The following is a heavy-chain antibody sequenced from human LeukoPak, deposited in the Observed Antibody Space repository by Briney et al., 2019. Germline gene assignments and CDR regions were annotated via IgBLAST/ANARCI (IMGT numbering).Heavy chain of an antibody. V-gene: IGHV3-20*01. CDR1: GFTFSSHG. J-gene: IGHJ6*03. CDR2: INWNGGST. Sequence: RSGGSLRLSCAVSGFTFSSHGMNWARNAQGKGLGGVSGINWNGGSTGYADSVKGRFTISRDNAKNSLYLQMNSLRAEDTALYHCARVQSEVYYYYMDVWGKGTTVTISS. CDR3: ARVQSEVYYYYMDV. D-gene: IGHD1-14*01.